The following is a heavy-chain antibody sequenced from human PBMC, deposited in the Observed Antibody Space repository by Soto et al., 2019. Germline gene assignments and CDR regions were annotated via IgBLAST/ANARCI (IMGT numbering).Heavy chain of an antibody. D-gene: IGHD6-19*01. Sequence: SETLSLTYTVSGGSISSGGYYWNWIRQHPGKGLEWIGYIYYSGSTYYNPSLKSRVSISVDTSKNHFSLKLTSVTAADTAVYYCASSVCPWGRGTLVTVSS. CDR3: ASSVCP. CDR1: GGSISSGGYY. J-gene: IGHJ5*02. V-gene: IGHV4-31*03. CDR2: IYYSGST.